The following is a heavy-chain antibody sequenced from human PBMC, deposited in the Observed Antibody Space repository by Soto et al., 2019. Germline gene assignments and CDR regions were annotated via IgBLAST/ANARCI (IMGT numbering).Heavy chain of an antibody. V-gene: IGHV4-61*08. CDR3: SRGSHYYHSMI. D-gene: IGHD3-22*01. Sequence: QVQLQESGPGLVKPSETLSLICTVSGDSVSGGGYYWTWIRQPPGKGLEWIGYISFTGDTTYNSSLRSRVTIAMHTSKNQFSLKLTSATAADAALYYFSRGSHYYHSMIWGPGTLVTVSS. CDR2: ISFTGDT. CDR1: GDSVSGGGYY. J-gene: IGHJ4*02.